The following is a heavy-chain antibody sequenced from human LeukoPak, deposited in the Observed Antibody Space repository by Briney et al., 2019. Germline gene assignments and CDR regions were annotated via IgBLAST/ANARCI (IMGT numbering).Heavy chain of an antibody. J-gene: IGHJ6*03. Sequence: GGSLRLSCAASGFTFSSYAMTWVRQAPGKGLEWASTISVSGGSTYYADSVRGRFTISRDNSKNTLCLQMNSLRAEDTAVYYCAKGIYGSGSHYSSYYYIMDVWGKGTTVTISS. CDR3: AKGIYGSGSHYSSYYYIMDV. V-gene: IGHV3-23*01. D-gene: IGHD3-10*01. CDR2: ISVSGGST. CDR1: GFTFSSYA.